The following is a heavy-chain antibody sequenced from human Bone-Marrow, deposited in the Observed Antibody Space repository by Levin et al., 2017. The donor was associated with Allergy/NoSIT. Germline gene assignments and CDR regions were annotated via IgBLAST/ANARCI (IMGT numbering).Heavy chain of an antibody. CDR2: INSKSVYI. CDR1: GVTRNNYT. V-gene: IGHV3-21*04. CDR3: ASRLTASGGLDV. Sequence: TGGSLRLSCAVSGVTRNNYTLTWVRQPPGKGLEWVSSINSKSVYIHYGDSVKGRFTISRDNSKKLLFLQMNSLRDEDTATYYCASRLTASGGLDVWGHGTTVNVSS. J-gene: IGHJ6*02. D-gene: IGHD5-18*01.